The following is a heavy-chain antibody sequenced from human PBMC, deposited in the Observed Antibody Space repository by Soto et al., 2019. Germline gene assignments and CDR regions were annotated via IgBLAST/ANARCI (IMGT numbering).Heavy chain of an antibody. CDR3: AKFPTVSFEESQYLHH. V-gene: IGHV3-23*01. D-gene: IGHD3-3*02. J-gene: IGHJ1*01. Sequence: EVQLLESGGGLVQPGGSLRLSCAASGFTFYNYAMNWVRQAPGKGLEWVSAISGSGGSTYYADSVKGRFTISRDNSENTLYPQMNSLRTANTAVYYCAKFPTVSFEESQYLHHSGQSTLVSVSP. CDR1: GFTFYNYA. CDR2: ISGSGGST.